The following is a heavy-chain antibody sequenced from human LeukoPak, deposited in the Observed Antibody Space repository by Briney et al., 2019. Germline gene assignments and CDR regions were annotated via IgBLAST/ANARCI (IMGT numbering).Heavy chain of an antibody. J-gene: IGHJ5*02. D-gene: IGHD3-22*01. CDR2: INSDGSST. CDR1: GFTFSSYW. V-gene: IGHV3-74*01. Sequence: PGGSLRLSCAASGFTFSSYWMHWVRHAPGKGLVWVSRINSDGSSTSYADSVKGRFTISRDNAKNTLYLQMNSLRAEDTAVYYCAREHYYDSSGYSPNWFDPWGQGTLVTVSS. CDR3: AREHYYDSSGYSPNWFDP.